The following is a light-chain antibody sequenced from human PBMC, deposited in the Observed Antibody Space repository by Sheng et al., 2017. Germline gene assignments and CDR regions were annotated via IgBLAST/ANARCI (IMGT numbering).Light chain of an antibody. CDR2: DAS. J-gene: IGKJ1*01. Sequence: EIVLTQSPATLSLSPGDRATLSCRASQSVSNYLAWYQQRPGQAPRILIFDASNRASGTPARFSGSGSGTDFTLTISRLEPEDFAVYYCQQYGSSLPWTFGQGTKVEIK. CDR3: QQYGSSLPWT. V-gene: IGKV3-20*01. CDR1: QSVSNY.